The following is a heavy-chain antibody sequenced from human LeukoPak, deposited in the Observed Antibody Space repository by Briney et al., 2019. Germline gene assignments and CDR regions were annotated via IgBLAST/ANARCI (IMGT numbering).Heavy chain of an antibody. CDR3: AKNGQSGFSFDP. D-gene: IGHD1-26*01. CDR1: GGSLNGHY. CDR2: GSDSGGT. J-gene: IGHJ5*02. Sequence: SETLSLTCAVYGGSLNGHYWSWIRQSPGKGLEWIGEGSDSGGTKFNPSLKSRVTISADTSKNQFSLKLSSVTAADTAVYHCAKNGQSGFSFDPWGQGTLVTISS. V-gene: IGHV4-34*01.